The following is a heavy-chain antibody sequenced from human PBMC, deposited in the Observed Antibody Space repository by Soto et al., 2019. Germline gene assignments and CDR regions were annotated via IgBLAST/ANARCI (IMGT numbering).Heavy chain of an antibody. V-gene: IGHV4-39*01. CDR2: IYYSGGT. CDR3: ARLVTRNGFDY. CDR1: GAPITSSSYY. Sequence: QLQLQESGPGLVKPSETLSLTCTVSGAPITSSSYYWGWIRQPPGKGLEWIGTIYYSGGTYYNPSLKSRLTISVDPSKNQFSLRVSSVTATDTAVYYCARLVTRNGFDYWGQGTLVTVSS. J-gene: IGHJ4*02. D-gene: IGHD4-4*01.